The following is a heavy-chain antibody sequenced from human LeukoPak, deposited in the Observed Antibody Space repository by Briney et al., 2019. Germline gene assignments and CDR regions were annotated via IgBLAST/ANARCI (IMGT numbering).Heavy chain of an antibody. D-gene: IGHD1-26*01. J-gene: IGHJ4*02. CDR3: XXXXXYSGSYYYDY. CDR2: ISGSGGST. CDR1: GFTFSSYA. Sequence: PGGSLRLSCAASGFTFSSYAMSWVRQAPGKGLEWVSAISGSGGSTYYADSVKGRFTISRDNSKSTLYLQMNSLRAEDTAVYYCXXXXXYSGSYYYDYWGQGTLVTVSS. V-gene: IGHV3-23*01.